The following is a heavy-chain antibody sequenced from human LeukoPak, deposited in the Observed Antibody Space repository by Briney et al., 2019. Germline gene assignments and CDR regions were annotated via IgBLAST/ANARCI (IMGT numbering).Heavy chain of an antibody. V-gene: IGHV4-34*01. CDR3: ARAETVVTRTWFDP. D-gene: IGHD4-23*01. Sequence: SETLSLTCAVYGGSFSGYYWSWIRQPPGKGLEWIGEINHSGSTNYNPSLKSRVTISVDTSKNQFSLKLSSVTAADTAVYYCARAETVVTRTWFDPWGQGTLVTVSS. J-gene: IGHJ5*02. CDR1: GGSFSGYY. CDR2: INHSGST.